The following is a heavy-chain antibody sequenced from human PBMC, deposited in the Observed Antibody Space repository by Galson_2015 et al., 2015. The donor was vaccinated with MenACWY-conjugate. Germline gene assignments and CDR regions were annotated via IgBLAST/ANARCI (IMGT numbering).Heavy chain of an antibody. V-gene: IGHV7-4-1*02. J-gene: IGHJ4*02. CDR3: ARAPVCGTDTSLHY. CDR1: GYTFSSFS. D-gene: IGHD6-19*01. CDR2: INTNTGTP. Sequence: SVKVSCKASGYTFSSFSMNWVRQAPGQGLEWMRKINTNTGTPTYAQGFTGRFVFSLDTSVSSAYLQITSLKPDDTAVYFCARAPVCGTDTSLHYWGQGTLVTVSS.